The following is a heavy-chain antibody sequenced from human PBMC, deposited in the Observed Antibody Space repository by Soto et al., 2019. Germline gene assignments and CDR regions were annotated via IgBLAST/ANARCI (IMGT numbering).Heavy chain of an antibody. D-gene: IGHD6-19*01. CDR1: GGSFRGYY. Sequence: LSLTCAVYGGSFRGYYWRCIRQPPGKGLEWIGEINHSGSTNYNPSLKSRVTILVDTSKNQFSLKLSSVTAADTAVYYCARGPGGCPPQYWGQGTLVT. J-gene: IGHJ4*02. CDR3: ARGPGGCPPQY. CDR2: INHSGST. V-gene: IGHV4-34*01.